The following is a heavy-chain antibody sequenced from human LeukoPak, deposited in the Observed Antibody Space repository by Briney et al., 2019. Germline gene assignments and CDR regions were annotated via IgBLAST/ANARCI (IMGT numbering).Heavy chain of an antibody. CDR3: ARQRSKYYYENY. J-gene: IGHJ4*02. V-gene: IGHV4-39*01. CDR2: ISYSGNT. CDR1: GGSISGSSYS. D-gene: IGHD3-22*01. Sequence: SETLSLTCTVSGGSISGSSYSWGWIRQPPGKGLEWIGSISYSGNTYYSPSLKSRVTISIDTSKNQFSLKLSSVTAADTAVYYCARQRSKYYYENYWGQGTLVTVSS.